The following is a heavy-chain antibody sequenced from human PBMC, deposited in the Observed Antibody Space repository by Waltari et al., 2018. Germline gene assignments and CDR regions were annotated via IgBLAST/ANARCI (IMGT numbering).Heavy chain of an antibody. CDR1: GFTFSSYE. CDR3: ATHGDFPTDAFDI. Sequence: EVQLVESGGGLVQPGGSLRLSCAASGFTFSSYEMNWVRPAPGKGLEWVSYISSSGSGGSTYYADSVKGRFTISRDNSKNTLYLQMNSLRAEDTAVYYCATHGDFPTDAFDIWGQGTMVTVSS. D-gene: IGHD3-10*01. J-gene: IGHJ3*02. V-gene: IGHV3-48*03. CDR2: ISSSGSGGST.